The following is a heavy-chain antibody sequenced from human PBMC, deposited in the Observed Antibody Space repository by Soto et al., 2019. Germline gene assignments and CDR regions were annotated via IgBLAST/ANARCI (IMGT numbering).Heavy chain of an antibody. V-gene: IGHV2-5*02. J-gene: IGHJ4*02. Sequence: QITLEESGPTLVKPTQTLTLTCNFSGFSLSTSGLGVSWIRQPPGKALEWLALIYWVDDDRYSPSLKRRLSIRKGRTNNQVVLALTSRDRAHARAYFCTRGIHGVIWDWGQGTLVT. CDR3: TRGIHGVIWD. CDR1: GFSLSTSGLG. D-gene: IGHD3-16*02. CDR2: IYWVDDD.